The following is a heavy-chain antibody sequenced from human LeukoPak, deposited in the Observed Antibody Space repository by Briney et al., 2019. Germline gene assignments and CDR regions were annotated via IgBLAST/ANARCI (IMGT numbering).Heavy chain of an antibody. V-gene: IGHV3-74*01. CDR3: TKGPSGIAVAGSPKYFQH. CDR1: GFTFSSYW. J-gene: IGHJ1*01. Sequence: PGGSLRLSCAASGFTFSSYWMHWVRQAPGKGLVWVSRINSDGSSTSYADSEKGRFTISRDNAKNSLYLQMNSLRAEDTALYYCTKGPSGIAVAGSPKYFQHWGQGTLVTVSS. D-gene: IGHD6-19*01. CDR2: INSDGSST.